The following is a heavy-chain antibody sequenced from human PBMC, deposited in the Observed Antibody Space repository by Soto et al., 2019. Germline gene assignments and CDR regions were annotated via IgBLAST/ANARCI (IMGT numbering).Heavy chain of an antibody. V-gene: IGHV3-21*01. CDR1: GFTFSTYT. D-gene: IGHD1-26*01. J-gene: IGHJ4*02. Sequence: GSLRLSCVFPGFTFSTYTMNWVRQAPGKGLEWVSSINGRSNYVYYADSVKGRFTISRDNAKNSLYLQMNRLRAEDTAIYYCAREDGVVGSSSAFDHWGRGTLVTVSS. CDR3: AREDGVVGSSSAFDH. CDR2: INGRSNYV.